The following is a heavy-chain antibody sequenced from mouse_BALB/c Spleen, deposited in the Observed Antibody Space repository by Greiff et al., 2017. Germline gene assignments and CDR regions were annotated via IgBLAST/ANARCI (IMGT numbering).Heavy chain of an antibody. CDR1: GFTFSSFG. J-gene: IGHJ3*01. V-gene: IGHV5-17*02. D-gene: IGHD2-3*01. Sequence: EVMLVESGGGLVQPGGSRKLSCAASGFTFSSFGMHWVRQAPEKGLEWVAYISSGSSTIYYADTVKGRFTISRDNPKNTLFLQMTSLRSEDTAMYYCARSEDGYLAYWGQGTLVTVSA. CDR3: ARSEDGYLAY. CDR2: ISSGSSTI.